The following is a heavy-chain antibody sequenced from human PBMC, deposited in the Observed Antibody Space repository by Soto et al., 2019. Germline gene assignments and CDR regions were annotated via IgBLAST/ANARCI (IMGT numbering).Heavy chain of an antibody. CDR3: ARAINCSGGSCYSATDNYYYYYMDV. J-gene: IGHJ6*03. CDR2: ISAYNGNT. V-gene: IGHV1-18*01. Sequence: QVQLVQSGAEVKKPGASVKVSCKASGYTFTSYGIIWVRQAPGQGLEWMGWISAYNGNTNYAQKLQGRVTMTTDTSTSTAYMELRSLRSDDTAVYYCARAINCSGGSCYSATDNYYYYYMDVWGKGTTVTVSS. D-gene: IGHD2-15*01. CDR1: GYTFTSYG.